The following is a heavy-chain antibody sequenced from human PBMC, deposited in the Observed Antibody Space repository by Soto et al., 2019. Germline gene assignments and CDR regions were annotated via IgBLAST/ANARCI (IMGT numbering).Heavy chain of an antibody. CDR1: GFSFSSYA. V-gene: IGHV3-30-3*01. D-gene: IGHD3-10*01. CDR3: AREVATIRGVIITYGMDV. Sequence: PGGSLRLSCAASGFSFSSYAMNWVRQAPGKWLEWVAVISYDGSNKYYADSVKGRFTISRDNSKNTLYLQMDSLRAEDTAVYYCAREVATIRGVIITYGMDVWGQGXTVTVYS. CDR2: ISYDGSNK. J-gene: IGHJ6*02.